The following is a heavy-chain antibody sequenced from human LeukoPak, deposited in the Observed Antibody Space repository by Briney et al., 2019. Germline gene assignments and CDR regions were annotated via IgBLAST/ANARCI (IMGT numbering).Heavy chain of an antibody. D-gene: IGHD2-2*01. CDR3: ARVRPPGWFDP. V-gene: IGHV3-66*01. CDR1: GLSVTTNY. CDR2: IYTSGAT. Sequence: GGSLRLSCEVTGLSVTTNYMSWVRQAPGKGLEWVSFIYTSGATYYADSVKDRFTISRDISKNTLHLRMDSLRAEDTAVYYCARVRPPGWFDPWGQGTLVTVSS. J-gene: IGHJ5*02.